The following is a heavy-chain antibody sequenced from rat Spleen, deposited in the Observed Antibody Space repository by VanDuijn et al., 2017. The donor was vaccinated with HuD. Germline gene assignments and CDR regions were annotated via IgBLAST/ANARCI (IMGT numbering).Heavy chain of an antibody. J-gene: IGHJ4*01. V-gene: IGHV5-25*01. CDR1: GFTFSNYD. D-gene: IGHD1-3*01. Sequence: EVQLVESGGGLVQPGRSLRLSCAASGFTFSNYDMAWVRQAPTKGLEWVASITNTGGSTYYPDSVKGRFTISRDNAKSTLYLQMNSLRSEDTATYYCARHMAGLYVMDAWGQGASVTVSS. CDR3: ARHMAGLYVMDA. CDR2: ITNTGGST.